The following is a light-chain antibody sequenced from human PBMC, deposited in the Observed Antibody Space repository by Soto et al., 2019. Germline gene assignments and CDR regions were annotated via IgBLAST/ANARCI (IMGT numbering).Light chain of an antibody. CDR2: GAS. Sequence: EIVLTQSPGTLSLSPGERATLSCKASQGVGSNYLAWYQQKPGQAPRPLIYGASSRATGIPDRFSGSGSGADFTLTISRLEPEDCAVYYCQQYGSSPWTFGQGITVEIK. V-gene: IGKV3-20*01. CDR3: QQYGSSPWT. J-gene: IGKJ1*01. CDR1: QGVGSNY.